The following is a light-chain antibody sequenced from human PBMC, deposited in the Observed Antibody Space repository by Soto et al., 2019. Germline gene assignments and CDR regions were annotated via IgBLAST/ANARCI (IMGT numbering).Light chain of an antibody. V-gene: IGLV1-47*01. CDR1: SSNVGSNY. J-gene: IGLJ1*01. CDR3: GAWHDSLTGRAV. CDR2: RNN. Sequence: SVLTQPPSASGTPGQRVTISCSGSSSNVGSNYVYWYQQLPRTAPKLLIYRNNQRPSGFPDPFSGSKSGTSASLAISGLRSEDEADYYCGAWHDSLTGRAVFXTGTKPTVL.